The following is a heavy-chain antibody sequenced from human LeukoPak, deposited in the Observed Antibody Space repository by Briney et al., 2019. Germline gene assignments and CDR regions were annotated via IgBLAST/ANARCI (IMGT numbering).Heavy chain of an antibody. J-gene: IGHJ6*03. Sequence: GGSLRLSCAASGFSFDDYGMTWVRQRPGKGLEWVSGINWNGDSTDYADSVKGRFTISRDNAKSCLYLQMNSLRAEDTDFYYCVRLVVIDFYYYYMDVWGQGTTVTVSS. D-gene: IGHD3-16*02. CDR3: VRLVVIDFYYYYMDV. CDR2: INWNGDST. CDR1: GFSFDDYG. V-gene: IGHV3-20*04.